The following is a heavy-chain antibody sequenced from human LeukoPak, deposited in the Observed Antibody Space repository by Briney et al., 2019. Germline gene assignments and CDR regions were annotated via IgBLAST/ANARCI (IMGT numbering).Heavy chain of an antibody. D-gene: IGHD6-13*01. J-gene: IGHJ3*02. CDR2: TNPNSGYT. V-gene: IGHV1-8*01. Sequence: ASVKVSCKASGYTFTSYDINWVRQATGQGLEWMGWTNPNSGYTGFAQKFRGRVTMTRNTAIDTAYMEMSGLTSEDTAVYYCARGNRLYTSSWSSLAFDIWGQGTMVAVSS. CDR1: GYTFTSYD. CDR3: ARGNRLYTSSWSSLAFDI.